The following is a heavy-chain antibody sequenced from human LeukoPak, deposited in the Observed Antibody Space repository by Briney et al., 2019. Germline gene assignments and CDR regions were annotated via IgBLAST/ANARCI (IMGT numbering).Heavy chain of an antibody. J-gene: IGHJ3*02. D-gene: IGHD6-6*01. CDR2: IYYSGST. V-gene: IGHV4-59*01. Sequence: SGTLSLTCTVSGGSISSYYWSWIRQPPGKGLEWIGYIYYSGSTNYNPSLKSRVTISVDTSKNQFSLKLSSVTAADTAVYYCARDGGIAARSAFDIWGQGTMVTVSS. CDR1: GGSISSYY. CDR3: ARDGGIAARSAFDI.